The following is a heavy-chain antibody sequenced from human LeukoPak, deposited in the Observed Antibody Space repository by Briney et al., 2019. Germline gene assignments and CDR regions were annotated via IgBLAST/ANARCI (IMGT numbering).Heavy chain of an antibody. J-gene: IGHJ4*02. V-gene: IGHV4-4*02. CDR1: GGSISSSNW. Sequence: SGTLSLTCAVSGGSISSSNWWSWVRQPPGKGLEWIGGIYHSGSTNYNPSLKSRVTISVDTSKNQFSLKLSSVTAADTAVYYCARRPAYYDFWSGYLPNYFDYWGQGTLVTVSS. CDR3: ARRPAYYDFWSGYLPNYFDY. CDR2: IYHSGST. D-gene: IGHD3-3*01.